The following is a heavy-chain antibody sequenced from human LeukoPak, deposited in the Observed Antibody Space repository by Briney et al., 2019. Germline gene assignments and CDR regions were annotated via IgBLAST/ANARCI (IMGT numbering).Heavy chain of an antibody. CDR3: ARRNVLMITFGGVIFQHFDY. V-gene: IGHV4-38-2*01. Sequence: SETLSLTCAVSGYSISSGYYWGWIRQPPGKGLEWIGSIYHSGSTYYNPSLKSRVTILVDTSENQFSLKLSSVTAADTAVYYCARRNVLMITFGGVIFQHFDYWGQGTLVTVSS. CDR1: GYSISSGYY. D-gene: IGHD3-16*02. CDR2: IYHSGST. J-gene: IGHJ4*02.